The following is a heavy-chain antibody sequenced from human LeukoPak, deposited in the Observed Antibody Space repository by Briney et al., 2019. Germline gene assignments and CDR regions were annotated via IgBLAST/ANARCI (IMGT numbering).Heavy chain of an antibody. CDR1: GFTFDDYT. D-gene: IGHD1-1*01. Sequence: GGSLRLSCAASGFTFDDYTMHWVRQTPGKGLEWVSLIRWDGNSRHYADSVQGRFTIFRDNSKNSLYLQMNSLRTEDTAFYYCAKEGGTIYFDYWGPGTLVTVSS. CDR3: AKEGGTIYFDY. J-gene: IGHJ4*02. V-gene: IGHV3-43*01. CDR2: IRWDGNSR.